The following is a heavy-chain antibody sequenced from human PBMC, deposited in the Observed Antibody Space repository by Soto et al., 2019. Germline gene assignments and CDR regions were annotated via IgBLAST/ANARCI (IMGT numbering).Heavy chain of an antibody. J-gene: IGHJ6*02. CDR3: AVDPGHHRPYDYYGMDV. CDR1: GYTFTSYG. Sequence: QVQLVQSGAEVKKPGASVKVSCKASGYTFTSYGISWVRQAPGQGLEWMGWISAYNGNTNYAQKLQGRVTMTTDTSTSTAYMERRSLRSDDTAVYYCAVDPGHHRPYDYYGMDVWGQGTTVTVSS. V-gene: IGHV1-18*01. CDR2: ISAYNGNT.